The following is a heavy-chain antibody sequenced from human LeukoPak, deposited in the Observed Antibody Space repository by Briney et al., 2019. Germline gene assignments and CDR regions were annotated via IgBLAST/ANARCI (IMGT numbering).Heavy chain of an antibody. V-gene: IGHV3-23*01. CDR1: GFTFTNYA. J-gene: IGHJ4*02. CDR3: AKAQRVEAINSDFDY. Sequence: GRSLRLSCAASGFTFTNYAMSWVRQAPGKGLEWVSTVGASGAHTYYADSVKGRFTISRDNSKNTLYLQMNSLRAEGTARYSCAKAQRVEAINSDFDYWGQGTLVTVSS. CDR2: VGASGAHT. D-gene: IGHD1-26*01.